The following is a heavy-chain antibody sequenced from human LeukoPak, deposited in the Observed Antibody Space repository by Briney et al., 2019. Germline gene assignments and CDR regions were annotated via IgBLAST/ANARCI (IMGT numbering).Heavy chain of an antibody. CDR1: GYTFTGYY. CDR3: ARVLGGTGLRYFDWLFDY. D-gene: IGHD3-9*01. Sequence: ASVKVSCKASGYTFTGYYMHWVRQAPGQGLEWMGWINPNAGGRNYAKKFQGRVTMTSDTSISTAYMEVRRLTSDDTAVYYCARVLGGTGLRYFDWLFDYWGQGTLVTVSS. J-gene: IGHJ4*02. V-gene: IGHV1-2*02. CDR2: INPNAGGR.